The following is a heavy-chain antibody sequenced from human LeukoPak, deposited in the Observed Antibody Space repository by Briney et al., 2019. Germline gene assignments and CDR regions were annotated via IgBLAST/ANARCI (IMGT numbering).Heavy chain of an antibody. D-gene: IGHD6-19*01. CDR2: IYYSGST. V-gene: IGHV4-59*01. J-gene: IGHJ4*02. Sequence: SETLSLTCTVSGGSISSYYWSWIRQPPGKGLEWIGYIYYSGSTNYNPSLKSRVTISVDTSKNQFSLKLSSVTAADTAVYYCARMKAVAGSYFDYWGQGTLVTVSS. CDR3: ARMKAVAGSYFDY. CDR1: GGSISSYY.